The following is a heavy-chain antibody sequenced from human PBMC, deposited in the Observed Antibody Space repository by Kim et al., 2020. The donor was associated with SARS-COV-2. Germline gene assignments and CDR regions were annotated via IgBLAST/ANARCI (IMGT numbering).Heavy chain of an antibody. D-gene: IGHD2-2*01. J-gene: IGHJ4*02. V-gene: IGHV4-34*01. Sequence: SETLSLTCAVYGGSFSGYYWSWIRQPPGKGLEWIGEINHSGSTNYIPSLKSRVTISVDTSKNQFSLKLSSVTAADTAVYYCARVRDIVVVPAAICYWGQG. CDR2: INHSGST. CDR1: GGSFSGYY. CDR3: ARVRDIVVVPAAICY.